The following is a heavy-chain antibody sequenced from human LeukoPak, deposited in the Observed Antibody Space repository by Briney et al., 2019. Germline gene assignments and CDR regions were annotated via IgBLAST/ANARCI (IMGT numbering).Heavy chain of an antibody. CDR3: ASGTQSDY. CDR2: ISTSGSTI. J-gene: IGHJ4*02. D-gene: IGHD3/OR15-3a*01. CDR1: GFTFSSYE. V-gene: IGHV3-48*03. Sequence: GGSLRLSCVASGFTFSSYEMNWVRQAPGKGLQWVSYISTSGSTIYYADSVKGRFTISRDNAKNSLYLQMNSLRAEDTAVYYCASGTQSDYWGQGTLVTVSS.